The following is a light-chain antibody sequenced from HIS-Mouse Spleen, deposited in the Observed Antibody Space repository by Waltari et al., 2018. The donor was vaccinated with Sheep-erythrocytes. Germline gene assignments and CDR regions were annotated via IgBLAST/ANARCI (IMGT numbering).Light chain of an antibody. CDR3: SSYTSSSTWV. V-gene: IGLV2-14*03. Sequence: QSALTQPASVSGSPGQSITISCTGTSSDVGGYNYVSWYQQHPGKAPKLMIYDVSNRPVGVSNRFSGSKSGNTASLTISGLQAEYEADYYCSSYTSSSTWVFGGGTKLTVL. J-gene: IGLJ3*02. CDR2: DVS. CDR1: SSDVGGYNY.